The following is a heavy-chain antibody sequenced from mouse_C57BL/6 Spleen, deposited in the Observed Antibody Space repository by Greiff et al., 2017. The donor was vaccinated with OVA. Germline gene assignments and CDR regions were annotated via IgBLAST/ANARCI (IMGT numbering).Heavy chain of an antibody. CDR2: IDPENGDT. Sequence: VQLKESGAELVRPGASVKLSCTASGFNIKDDYMHWVKQRPEQGLEWIGWIDPENGDTEYPSKFQGKATITADTSSNTAYLQLSSRTSEDTAVYYCCYGNSAMDYWGQGTSVTVSS. D-gene: IGHD2-1*01. CDR3: CYGNSAMDY. CDR1: GFNIKDDY. V-gene: IGHV14-4*01. J-gene: IGHJ4*01.